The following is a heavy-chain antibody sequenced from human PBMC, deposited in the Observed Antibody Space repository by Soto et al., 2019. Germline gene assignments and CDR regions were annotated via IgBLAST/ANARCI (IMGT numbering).Heavy chain of an antibody. CDR2: IYPGDSDT. CDR3: ARHGGGIAVAGTWGGFDI. V-gene: IGHV5-51*01. D-gene: IGHD6-19*01. J-gene: IGHJ3*02. Sequence: PGATLKISCKGSGCDFTSHLITCERQMPGKGLEWMGIIYPGDSDTRYSPSFQGQVTISADKSISTAYLQWSSLKASDTAMYYCARHGGGIAVAGTWGGFDIGGQGTMVTVSS. CDR1: GCDFTSHL.